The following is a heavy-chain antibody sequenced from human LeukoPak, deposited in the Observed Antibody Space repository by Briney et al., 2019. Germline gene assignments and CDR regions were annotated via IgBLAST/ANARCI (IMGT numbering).Heavy chain of an antibody. CDR2: IYYSGST. J-gene: IGHJ6*03. Sequence: SETLSLTCTVSGGSISSYYWSWIRQPPGKGLEWIGYIYYSGSTNYDPSLMSRVTMSVDTSKNQFSLKLSSVTAADTAVYYCARVSTNQVYYYYMDVWGKGTTVTVSS. CDR3: ARVSTNQVYYYYMDV. V-gene: IGHV4-59*12. CDR1: GGSISSYY.